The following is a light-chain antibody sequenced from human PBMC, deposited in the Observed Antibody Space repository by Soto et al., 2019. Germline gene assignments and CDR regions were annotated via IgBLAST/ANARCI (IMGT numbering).Light chain of an antibody. CDR2: EVV. V-gene: IGLV2-8*01. J-gene: IGLJ1*01. Sequence: QSSLTQPPWASGSPGQSVTISCTGTKNDIGVYDFVSWYQHHPGKAPGLIIYEVVQRPSGVPDRFSGSKSGNTASLTVSGLQAADEADYFCKSYAGSNTYVFGSGTKVTVL. CDR1: KNDIGVYDF. CDR3: KSYAGSNTYV.